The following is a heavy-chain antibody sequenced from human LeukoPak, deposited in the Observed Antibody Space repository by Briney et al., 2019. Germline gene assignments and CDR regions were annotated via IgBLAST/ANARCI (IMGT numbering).Heavy chain of an antibody. J-gene: IGHJ5*02. CDR1: GYSISSGYY. Sequence: SETPSLTCTVSGYSISSGYYWGWIRQPPGKGLEWIGSIYHSGSTYYNPSLKSRVTISVDTSKNQFSLKLSSVTAADTAVYYCARAPSWFDPWGQGTLVTVSS. CDR3: ARAPSWFDP. CDR2: IYHSGST. V-gene: IGHV4-38-2*02.